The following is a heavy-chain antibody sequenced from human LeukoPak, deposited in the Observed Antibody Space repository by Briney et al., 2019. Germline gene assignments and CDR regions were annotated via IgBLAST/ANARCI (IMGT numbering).Heavy chain of an antibody. Sequence: PSETLSLTCTVSGGSISSSSYYWGWIRQPPGKGLEWIGSIYYSGSTYYNPSLKSRVTISVDTSKNQFSLKLSSVTAADTAVYYCARGVSSSQQDHNAFDIWGQGTMVTVSS. CDR2: IYYSGST. CDR1: GGSISSSSYY. V-gene: IGHV4-39*07. D-gene: IGHD1-26*01. CDR3: ARGVSSSQQDHNAFDI. J-gene: IGHJ3*02.